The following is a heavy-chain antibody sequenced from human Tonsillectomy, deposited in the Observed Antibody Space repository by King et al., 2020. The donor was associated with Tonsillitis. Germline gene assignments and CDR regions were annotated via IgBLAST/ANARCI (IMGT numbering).Heavy chain of an antibody. V-gene: IGHV1-18*01. J-gene: IGHJ4*02. CDR2: ISPYNDQT. CDR3: ARGNPTGSFSY. CDR1: GYTFANYG. D-gene: IGHD1-1*01. Sequence: QLEQSGAEVKKPGTSVKVSCKSSGYTFANYGISWVRQAPGQGLEWMGWISPYNDQTNYAQMLQGRVTMTTDTSTSTVYMELRSLRSNDTAVYYCARGNPTGSFSYWGQGTQVTVSS.